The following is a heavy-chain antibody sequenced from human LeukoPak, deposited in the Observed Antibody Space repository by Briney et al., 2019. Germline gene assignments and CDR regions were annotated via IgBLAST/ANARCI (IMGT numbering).Heavy chain of an antibody. CDR3: ASLMATVDY. D-gene: IGHD5-12*01. J-gene: IGHJ4*02. V-gene: IGHV4-39*01. CDR1: GGSIRSSYYY. Sequence: SETLSLTCTVSGGSIRSSYYYWGWIRQPPGKGLEWIGSIYYSGSTYYNPSLKSRVTISVDTSKNQFSLKLSSVTAADTAVYYCASLMATVDYWGQGTLVTVSS. CDR2: IYYSGST.